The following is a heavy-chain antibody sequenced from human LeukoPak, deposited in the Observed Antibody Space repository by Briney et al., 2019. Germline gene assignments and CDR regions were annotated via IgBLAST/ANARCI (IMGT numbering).Heavy chain of an antibody. Sequence: WGSLTLSCVASGLTYRNDCWTWVRQAPGKGLEWVGRIKNNPDGGTTDFAASVKGRFFISRDDSKSTLSLQMNSLKIEDTAVYYCTTGGPHISGHPLDYWGQGIPVTVSS. V-gene: IGHV3-15*05. J-gene: IGHJ4*02. CDR2: IKNNPDGGTT. D-gene: IGHD2-15*01. CDR3: TTGGPHISGHPLDY. CDR1: GLTYRNDC.